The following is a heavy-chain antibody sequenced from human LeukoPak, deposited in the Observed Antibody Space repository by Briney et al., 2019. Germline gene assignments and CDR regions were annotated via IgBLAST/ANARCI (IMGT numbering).Heavy chain of an antibody. CDR2: IYTSGST. V-gene: IGHV4-61*02. J-gene: IGHJ4*02. D-gene: IGHD2-2*01. CDR1: GGSISSGSYY. Sequence: PSEILSLTCTVSGGSISSGSYYWSWIRQPAGKGLEWIGRIYTSGSTNYNPSLKSRVTISVDTSKNQFSLKLSSVTAADTAVYYCAREYYCSSTSCYQPYFDYWGQGTLVTVSS. CDR3: AREYYCSSTSCYQPYFDY.